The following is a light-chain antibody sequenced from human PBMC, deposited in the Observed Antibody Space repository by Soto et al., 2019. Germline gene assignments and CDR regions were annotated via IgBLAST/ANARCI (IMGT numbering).Light chain of an antibody. J-gene: IGKJ1*01. CDR1: QSVSSN. CDR2: GAS. Sequence: EMVMTQSPATLSVSPGERATLSCRASQSVSSNLAWYQQKPGQAPRLLIYGASTRATGIPARFSGSGSGTEFTLTISSLQSEDFAVSYCQHYNNWPPGRTFGQGTKVEIK. V-gene: IGKV3-15*01. CDR3: QHYNNWPPGRT.